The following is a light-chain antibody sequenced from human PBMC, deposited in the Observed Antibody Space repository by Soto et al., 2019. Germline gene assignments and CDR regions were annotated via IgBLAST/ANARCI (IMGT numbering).Light chain of an antibody. CDR2: KAS. CDR1: RSLVYSDGNAY. V-gene: IGKV2-30*01. Sequence: DVVMTQSPLSLPVTLGQPASISCRSSRSLVYSDGNAYLNGFQQRPGQSPRRLIYKASNRDSGVXDXXSGRGSGTDFPLQLSRVEDEDVGVYYCMQATHWPPTFGRGTRVEIK. CDR3: MQATHWPPT. J-gene: IGKJ1*01.